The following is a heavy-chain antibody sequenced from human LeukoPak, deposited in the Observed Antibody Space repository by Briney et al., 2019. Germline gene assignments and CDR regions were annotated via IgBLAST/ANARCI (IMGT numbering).Heavy chain of an antibody. Sequence: SETLSLTCTVSGGSISSSSYYWGWIRQPPGKGLEWIGSIYYSGSTYYNPSLKSRVTISVDRSKNQFSLKLSSVTAADTAVYYCASTVTTLGAFDIWGQGTMVTVSS. CDR2: IYYSGST. CDR1: GGSISSSSYY. CDR3: ASTVTTLGAFDI. D-gene: IGHD4-17*01. J-gene: IGHJ3*02. V-gene: IGHV4-39*07.